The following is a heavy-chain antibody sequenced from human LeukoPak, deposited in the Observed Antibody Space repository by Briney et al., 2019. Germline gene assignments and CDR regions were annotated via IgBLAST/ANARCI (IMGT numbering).Heavy chain of an antibody. J-gene: IGHJ4*02. CDR1: GFTFSSYG. CDR2: ISYDGSNK. D-gene: IGHD3-9*01. Sequence: PGRSLRLSCAASGFTFSSYGMHWVRQAPGKGLEWVAVISYDGSNKYYADSVKGRFTISRDNSKNTLYLQMNSLRAEDTAVYYCAIHPSNYDILTGPRDYWGQGTLVTVSS. V-gene: IGHV3-30*03. CDR3: AIHPSNYDILTGPRDY.